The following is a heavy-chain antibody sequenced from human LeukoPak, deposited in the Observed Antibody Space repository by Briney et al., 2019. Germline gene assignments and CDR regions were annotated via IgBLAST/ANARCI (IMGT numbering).Heavy chain of an antibody. CDR3: AKDKKVFGY. CDR2: IRYDGSNK. D-gene: IGHD3-16*01. J-gene: IGHJ4*02. CDR1: GFTFSSYG. Sequence: GGSLRLSCAAPGFTFSSYGMHWVRQAPGKGLEWVAFIRYDGSNKYYADSVEGRFTISRDNSKNTLYLQMNSLRAEDTAVYYCAKDKKVFGYWGQGTLVTVSS. V-gene: IGHV3-30*02.